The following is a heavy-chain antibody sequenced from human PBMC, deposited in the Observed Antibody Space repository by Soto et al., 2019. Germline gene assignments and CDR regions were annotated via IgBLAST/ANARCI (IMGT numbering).Heavy chain of an antibody. J-gene: IGHJ5*02. Sequence: ASVKVSCKASGYTFTSYGISWVRQAPGQGLEWMGWISAYNGNTNYAQKLQGRVTITTDTSTSTAYMELRSLRSDDTAVYYCARSRVESSSWYLAWNSVDPWGQGTLVTVSS. D-gene: IGHD6-13*01. CDR1: GYTFTSYG. V-gene: IGHV1-18*01. CDR3: ARSRVESSSWYLAWNSVDP. CDR2: ISAYNGNT.